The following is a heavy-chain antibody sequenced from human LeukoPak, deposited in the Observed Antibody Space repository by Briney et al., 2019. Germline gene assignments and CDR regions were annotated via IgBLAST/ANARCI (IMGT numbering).Heavy chain of an antibody. D-gene: IGHD3-22*01. CDR1: GDSISTSSYY. CDR3: ARHAYYYESSGYFYPFHY. J-gene: IGHJ4*02. V-gene: IGHV4-39*01. CDR2: LNYGGST. Sequence: SETLSLTCTVSGDSISTSSYYWGWIRQPPGKELEWIWTLNYGGSTYYNPSLKTRVTISVDTSKNQFSLRLHSVTAADTAVYYCARHAYYYESSGYFYPFHYWGQGTLLTVSS.